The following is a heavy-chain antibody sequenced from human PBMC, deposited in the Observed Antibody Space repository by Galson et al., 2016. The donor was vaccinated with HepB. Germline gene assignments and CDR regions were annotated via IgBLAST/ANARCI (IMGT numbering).Heavy chain of an antibody. Sequence: SLRLSCAASGFNFKKYAMHWVRQAPGKGLEWVAVISDDGSDKHYADSVKGRFTNSRDNSKNTLYLQMNSLRRDDTAVYYCAKLYASGRYDFWGQGTLVTVAS. V-gene: IGHV3-30*18. J-gene: IGHJ4*02. D-gene: IGHD6-19*01. CDR2: ISDDGSDK. CDR3: AKLYASGRYDF. CDR1: GFNFKKYA.